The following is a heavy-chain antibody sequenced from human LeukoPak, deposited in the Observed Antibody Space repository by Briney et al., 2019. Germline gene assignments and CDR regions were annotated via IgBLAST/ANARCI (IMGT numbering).Heavy chain of an antibody. V-gene: IGHV4-31*03. CDR1: GGSISSGGYY. Sequence: SQTLSLTCTVSGGSISSGGYYWSWIRQHPGKGLEWIGYIYYSGSTYYNPSLKSRVTISEDTSKNQFSLKLSSVTAADTAVYYCASDHRFGSGSNPANDYYYGMDVWGQGTTVTVSS. D-gene: IGHD4-11*01. CDR2: IYYSGST. CDR3: ASDHRFGSGSNPANDYYYGMDV. J-gene: IGHJ6*02.